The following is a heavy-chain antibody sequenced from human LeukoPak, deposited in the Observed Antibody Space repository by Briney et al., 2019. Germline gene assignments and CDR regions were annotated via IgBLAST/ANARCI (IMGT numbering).Heavy chain of an antibody. CDR2: ISSSSSTI. V-gene: IGHV3-48*01. Sequence: PGGSLRLSCAASGFTFSSYSMNWVRQAPGKGLEWVSYISSSSSTIYYADSVKGRFTISRDNAKNSLYLQMNSLRAEDTAVYYCARDGPAYSSGWYWGSRGQHHDYWGQGTLVTVSS. J-gene: IGHJ4*02. CDR3: ARDGPAYSSGWYWGSRGQHHDY. D-gene: IGHD6-19*01. CDR1: GFTFSSYS.